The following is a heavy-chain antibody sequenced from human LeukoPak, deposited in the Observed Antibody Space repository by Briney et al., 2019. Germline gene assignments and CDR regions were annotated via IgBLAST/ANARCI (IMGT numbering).Heavy chain of an antibody. CDR3: AKDPRDDSSGYYYSGYFDY. CDR2: ISGSGGST. J-gene: IGHJ4*02. CDR1: GFTFSSYA. D-gene: IGHD3-22*01. V-gene: IGHV3-23*01. Sequence: GGSLRLSCAASGFTFSSYAMSWVRQAPGKGLEWVSTISGSGGSTYYADSVKGRFTISRDNSKNTLYLQMNSLRAEDTAVYYCAKDPRDDSSGYYYSGYFDYWGQGTLVTVSP.